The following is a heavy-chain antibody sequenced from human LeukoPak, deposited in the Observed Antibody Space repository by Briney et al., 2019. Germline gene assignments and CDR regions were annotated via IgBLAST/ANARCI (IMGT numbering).Heavy chain of an antibody. Sequence: ASVKVSCKASGYTFTSYDINWVRQATGQGLEWMGWMNPNSGNTGYAQKFQGRVTMTRNTSISTAYMELSSLRSEDTAVYYCASSTYYYDSSGYYSPTDKNDAFDIWGQGTMVTVSS. V-gene: IGHV1-8*01. J-gene: IGHJ3*02. D-gene: IGHD3-22*01. CDR2: MNPNSGNT. CDR3: ASSTYYYDSSGYYSPTDKNDAFDI. CDR1: GYTFTSYD.